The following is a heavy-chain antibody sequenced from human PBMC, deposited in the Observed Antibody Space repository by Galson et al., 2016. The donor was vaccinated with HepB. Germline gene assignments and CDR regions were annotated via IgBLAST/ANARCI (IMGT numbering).Heavy chain of an antibody. D-gene: IGHD3-9*01. CDR3: ARRYILTGLDC. CDR2: INPNNDDT. Sequence: SVKVSCKASGYTFTAYYMHWVRQAPGQGLEWMGWINPNNDDTKFAQKFQGRVTMTRDTSISTVYMELSRLRVDDTAVYYFARRYILTGLDCWGQGTLVTVSS. CDR1: GYTFTAYY. V-gene: IGHV1-2*02. J-gene: IGHJ4*02.